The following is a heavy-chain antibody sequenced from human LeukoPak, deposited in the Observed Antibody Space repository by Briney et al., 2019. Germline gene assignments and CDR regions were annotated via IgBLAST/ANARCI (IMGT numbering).Heavy chain of an antibody. Sequence: ASAQVYCQAAEYTFGSEYMPWVRQAPEQGHEWMGIINPSGGSTSYAQKFQGRVTMTRDTSTSTVYMELSSLRSEDTAVYYCARDQIGDSWFGESLDAFDIWGQGTMVTVSS. CDR2: INPSGGST. D-gene: IGHD3-10*01. V-gene: IGHV1-46*01. CDR1: EYTFGSEY. CDR3: ARDQIGDSWFGESLDAFDI. J-gene: IGHJ3*02.